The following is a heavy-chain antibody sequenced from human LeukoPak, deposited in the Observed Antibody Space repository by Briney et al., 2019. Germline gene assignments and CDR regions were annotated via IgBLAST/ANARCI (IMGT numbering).Heavy chain of an antibody. CDR1: GFTFSSYG. CDR2: IWYDGSNK. Sequence: GGSLRLSCAASGFTFSSYGMHWVRQAPGKGLEWVAVIWYDGSNKYYADSVKGRFTISRDNSKNTLYLQMNSLRAEDTAVYCCAREYYYGSGPFDPWGQGTLVTVSS. D-gene: IGHD3-10*01. V-gene: IGHV3-33*01. J-gene: IGHJ5*02. CDR3: AREYYYGSGPFDP.